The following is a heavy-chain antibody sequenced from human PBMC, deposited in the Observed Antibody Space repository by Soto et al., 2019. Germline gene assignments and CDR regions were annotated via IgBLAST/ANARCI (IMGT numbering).Heavy chain of an antibody. CDR3: AKGGYCSGGSCLNYYYYYMDV. J-gene: IGHJ6*03. CDR1: GFTFSSYA. CDR2: ISGSGGST. Sequence: PGGSLRLSCAASGFTFSSYAMSWVRQAPGKGLEWVSAISGSGGSTYYADSVKGRFTISRDNSKNTLYLQMNSLRAEDTAVYYCAKGGYCSGGSCLNYYYYYMDVWGKGTTVTVSS. V-gene: IGHV3-23*01. D-gene: IGHD2-15*01.